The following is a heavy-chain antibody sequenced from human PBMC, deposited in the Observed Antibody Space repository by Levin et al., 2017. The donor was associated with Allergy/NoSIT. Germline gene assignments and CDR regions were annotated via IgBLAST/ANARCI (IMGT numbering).Heavy chain of an antibody. J-gene: IGHJ6*02. D-gene: IGHD3-9*01. CDR1: GGSFSGYY. V-gene: IGHV4-34*01. CDR2: INHSGST. Sequence: KSSETLSLTCAVYGGSFSGYYWSWIRQPPGKGLEWIGEINHSGSTNYNPSLKSRVTISVDTSKNQFSLKLSSVTAADTAVYYCARLPGRYSSRGGYYYGMDVWGQGTTVTVSS. CDR3: ARLPGRYSSRGGYYYGMDV.